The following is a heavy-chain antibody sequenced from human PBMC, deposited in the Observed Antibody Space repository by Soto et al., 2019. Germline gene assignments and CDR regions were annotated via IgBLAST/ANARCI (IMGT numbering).Heavy chain of an antibody. CDR1: RFTFSSYS. CDR2: ISSTSTYT. V-gene: IGHV3-21*01. J-gene: IGHJ4*02. D-gene: IGHD6-25*01. CDR3: ARVAANDPNFDY. Sequence: GGSLRLSCAASRFTFSSYSMSWARQAPGTGLEWVSSISSTSTYTYYPDSLKGRFTISRDNAKNSLYLQMNGLRAEDTAVYYCARVAANDPNFDYWGQGTLVTVSS.